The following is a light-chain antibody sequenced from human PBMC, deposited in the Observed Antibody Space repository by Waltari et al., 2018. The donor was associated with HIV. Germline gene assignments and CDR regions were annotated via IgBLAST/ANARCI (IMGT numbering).Light chain of an antibody. J-gene: IGLJ2*01. CDR2: GST. CDR3: QSYDNSLGVV. CDR1: SSNIGAPYD. Sequence: TRGSSNIGAPYDVHWYQQFPGTAPKLLIYGSTNRPSGVPDRFSGSKSGTSASLAITGLQAEDEADYYCQSYDNSLGVVFGGGTKLTVL. V-gene: IGLV1-40*01.